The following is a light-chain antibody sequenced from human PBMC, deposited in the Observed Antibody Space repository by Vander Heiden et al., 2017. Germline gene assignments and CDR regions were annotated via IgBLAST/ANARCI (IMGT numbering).Light chain of an antibody. Sequence: VLTQSPATLSLSPGEGATLSCRASQSVSSNYLLWYQQNPGQATRLLIYATSRRATGIPDRFNGSESGTDFTLTISRLEPEDFAVYYCQQDSSSSYTFGQGTKMEIK. CDR3: QQDSSSSYT. CDR2: ATS. CDR1: QSVSSNY. V-gene: IGKV3-20*01. J-gene: IGKJ2*01.